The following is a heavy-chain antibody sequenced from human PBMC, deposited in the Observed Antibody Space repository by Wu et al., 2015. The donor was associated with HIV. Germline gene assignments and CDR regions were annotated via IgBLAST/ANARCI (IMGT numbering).Heavy chain of an antibody. D-gene: IGHD3-10*01. CDR1: GYSLIKLS. CDR2: FDPEDDKI. Sequence: QVQLEQSGAVVRKPGASVRVPCKVSGYSLIKLSIHWVRQAPGKGLEWMGGFDPEDDKIIYAQRFQGRVAMTEDRSTETAYMDLKSLRSEDTAVFYCTAFPRDIWSTGLPYWGQGTLVTVSA. J-gene: IGHJ1*01. V-gene: IGHV1-24*01. CDR3: TAFPRDIWSTGLPY.